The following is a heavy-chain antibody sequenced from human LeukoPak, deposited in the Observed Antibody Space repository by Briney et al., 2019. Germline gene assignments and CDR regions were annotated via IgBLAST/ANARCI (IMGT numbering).Heavy chain of an antibody. D-gene: IGHD3-9*01. Sequence: ASVKVSCKASGYTFTSYAMHWVRQAPGQRLEWMGWINAGNGNTKYSQKFQGRVTITRDTSASTAYMVLSSLRSEDTAVYYCASSLYDILTGYYYYYGMDVWGKGTTVTVSS. V-gene: IGHV1-3*01. CDR1: GYTFTSYA. CDR3: ASSLYDILTGYYYYYGMDV. J-gene: IGHJ6*04. CDR2: INAGNGNT.